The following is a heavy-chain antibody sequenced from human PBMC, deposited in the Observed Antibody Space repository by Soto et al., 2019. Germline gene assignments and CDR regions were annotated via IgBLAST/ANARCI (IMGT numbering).Heavy chain of an antibody. V-gene: IGHV1-46*01. J-gene: IGHJ6*02. D-gene: IGHD3-10*01. Sequence: GASVKVSCKASGYTFTSYYMHWVRQAPGQGLEWMGIINPSGGSTSYAQKFQGRVTMTRDTSTSTVYMELSSLRSEDTAVYYCARDLPSVLLWFGEREASLYYYYYGMDVWGQGTTVTVSS. CDR1: GYTFTSYY. CDR3: ARDLPSVLLWFGEREASLYYYYYGMDV. CDR2: INPSGGST.